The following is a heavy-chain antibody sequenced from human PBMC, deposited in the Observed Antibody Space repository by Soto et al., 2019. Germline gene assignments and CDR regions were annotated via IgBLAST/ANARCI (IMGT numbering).Heavy chain of an antibody. J-gene: IGHJ3*02. Sequence: GGSLRLSCAASGFTFSDYYMSWIRQAPGKGLEWVSYISSSGSTIYYADSVKGRFTISRDNDKNSLYLQMNSLRAEDTAVYYCARVIRQLRLPDAFDIWRQGQWSPSPQ. V-gene: IGHV3-11*01. CDR3: ARVIRQLRLPDAFDI. CDR1: GFTFSDYY. D-gene: IGHD6-13*01. CDR2: ISSSGSTI.